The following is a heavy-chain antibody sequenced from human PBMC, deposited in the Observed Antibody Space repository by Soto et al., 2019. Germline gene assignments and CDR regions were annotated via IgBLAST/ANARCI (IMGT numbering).Heavy chain of an antibody. CDR3: ARIGYCSSTSCYAGGFYYYGMDV. D-gene: IGHD2-2*01. Sequence: GGSLRLSCAASGFTFSSYSMNWVRQAPGKGLEWVSYISSSSSTIYYADSVKGRFTISRDNAKNSLYLQMNSLRDEDTAVYYCARIGYCSSTSCYAGGFYYYGMDVWGQGTTVTVSS. V-gene: IGHV3-48*02. J-gene: IGHJ6*02. CDR1: GFTFSSYS. CDR2: ISSSSSTI.